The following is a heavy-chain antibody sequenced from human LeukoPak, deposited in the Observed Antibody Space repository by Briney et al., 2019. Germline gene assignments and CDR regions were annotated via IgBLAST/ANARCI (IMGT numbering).Heavy chain of an antibody. J-gene: IGHJ6*02. V-gene: IGHV4-34*01. CDR2: INHNGST. Sequence: SETLSLTCAVYGGSFSGYYWSWIRQPPGKGLEWIGEINHNGSTNYNPSLKSRVTISVDTSKNQFSLKLSFVTAADTAVYYCARGSMVRGVTNYYYYGMDVWGQGTTVTVSS. D-gene: IGHD3-10*01. CDR1: GGSFSGYY. CDR3: ARGSMVRGVTNYYYYGMDV.